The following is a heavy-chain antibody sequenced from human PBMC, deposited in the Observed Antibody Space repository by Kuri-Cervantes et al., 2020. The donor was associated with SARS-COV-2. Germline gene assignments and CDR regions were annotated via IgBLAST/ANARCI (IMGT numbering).Heavy chain of an antibody. CDR2: ISSSSSTI. Sequence: GGSLRLSCAASGFTFSSYAMSWVRQAPGKGLEWVSSISSSSSTIYYADSVKGRFTISRDNAKNSLYLQMNSLRDEDTAVYYCARDRRFLEWLLTPDAFDIWGQGTMVTVSS. D-gene: IGHD3-3*01. CDR1: GFTFSSYA. V-gene: IGHV3-48*02. J-gene: IGHJ3*02. CDR3: ARDRRFLEWLLTPDAFDI.